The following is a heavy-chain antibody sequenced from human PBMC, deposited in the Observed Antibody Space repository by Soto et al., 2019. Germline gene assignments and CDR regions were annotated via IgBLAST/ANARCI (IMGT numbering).Heavy chain of an antibody. V-gene: IGHV4-59*08. CDR3: ARGPATPFDY. Sequence: QVQLQESGPGLVKPSETLSLTCTVSGGSISSYYWSWIRQPPGKGLEWIWYNYYSGSTNYHPSLKSRVTISVDTSKNQFSLKLSSVPAADTAVYYCARGPATPFDYWGQGTLVTVSS. D-gene: IGHD2-15*01. CDR1: GGSISSYY. CDR2: NYYSGST. J-gene: IGHJ4*02.